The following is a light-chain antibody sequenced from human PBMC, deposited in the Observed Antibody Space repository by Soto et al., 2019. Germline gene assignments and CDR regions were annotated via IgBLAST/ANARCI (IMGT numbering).Light chain of an antibody. CDR1: QSVSTT. V-gene: IGKV3-20*01. Sequence: IVVTQAPGTLSLSPWERATLSLRASQSVSTTVAWYHQKPGQAPRLLIHSASSRATGIPDRFSGSGSGTDFTLTISRLEPEDFAVYYCQQYSSSPLTFGGGTKVDI. CDR2: SAS. CDR3: QQYSSSPLT. J-gene: IGKJ4*01.